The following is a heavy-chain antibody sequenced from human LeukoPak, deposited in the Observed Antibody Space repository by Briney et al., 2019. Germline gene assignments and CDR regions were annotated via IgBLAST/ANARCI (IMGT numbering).Heavy chain of an antibody. J-gene: IGHJ6*03. CDR2: IYTSGST. CDR3: ARDIVVVPAAIRNYYYYMDV. CDR1: GGSISSYY. D-gene: IGHD2-2*02. V-gene: IGHV4-4*07. Sequence: PSETLSLTCTVSGGSISSYYWSWIRQPAGKGLEWIGRIYTSGSTNYNPSLKSRVTMSVDTSKNQFSLKLSSVTAADTAVYYCARDIVVVPAAIRNYYYYMDVWGKGTTVTVSS.